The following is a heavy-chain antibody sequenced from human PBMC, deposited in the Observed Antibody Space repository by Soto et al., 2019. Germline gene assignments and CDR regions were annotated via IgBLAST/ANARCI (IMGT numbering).Heavy chain of an antibody. CDR2: ITASGGAT. Sequence: EVQLLESGGGLAQPGGSLRLSCAASGFTFSSYAMSWVRQAPGRGLQCVSTITASGGATYYADSVQGRFTISRDNSKNTLYLQMDGPTADDTAMYYCVKDGLGGTTTFNWFDPWGQGTLVTVSS. V-gene: IGHV3-23*01. CDR3: VKDGLGGTTTFNWFDP. D-gene: IGHD3-3*01. J-gene: IGHJ5*02. CDR1: GFTFSSYA.